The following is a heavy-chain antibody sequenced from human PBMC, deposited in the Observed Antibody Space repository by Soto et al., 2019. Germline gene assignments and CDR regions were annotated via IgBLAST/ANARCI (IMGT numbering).Heavy chain of an antibody. CDR3: AIGPRMWLAGGGY. CDR1: GGSFSGYY. V-gene: IGHV4-34*01. J-gene: IGHJ4*02. CDR2: INHSGIT. Sequence: TETLSLTCAVYGGSFSGYYWSWIRQPPGKGLEWLGEINHSGITDYNPSLKSRITISIDTSKKQFSLKLNSVTAADTAVYYCAIGPRMWLAGGGYWGQGTQVTVSS. D-gene: IGHD6-19*01.